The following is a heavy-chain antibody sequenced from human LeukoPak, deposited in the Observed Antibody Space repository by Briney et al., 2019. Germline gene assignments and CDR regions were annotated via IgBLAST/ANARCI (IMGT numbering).Heavy chain of an antibody. CDR2: ITTSDGNT. V-gene: IGHV3-23*01. CDR1: GFTFSSYT. Sequence: GGSLRLSCAASGFTFSSYTMSWVRQAPGKGLEWVSTITTSDGNTYYADSVKGRFTVSRDNSKNTLYLQMNSLRAEDTAVYYCAKAAEYQLLFFDYWGQGTLVTVSS. J-gene: IGHJ4*02. CDR3: AKAAEYQLLFFDY. D-gene: IGHD2-2*01.